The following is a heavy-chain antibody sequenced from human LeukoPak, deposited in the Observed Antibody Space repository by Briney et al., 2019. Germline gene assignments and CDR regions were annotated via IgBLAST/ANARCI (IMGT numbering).Heavy chain of an antibody. CDR2: ISGSGGST. CDR3: AKASEHYYYDSSGYRWTDYFDY. V-gene: IGHV3-23*01. Sequence: GGSLRLSCAASGFTFSSCAMSWVRQAPGKGLEWVSTISGSGGSTYYADSVKGRFTIARDNSKNTLYLQMNSLRAEDTAAYYCAKASEHYYYDSSGYRWTDYFDYWGQGTLVTVSS. CDR1: GFTFSSCA. J-gene: IGHJ4*02. D-gene: IGHD3-22*01.